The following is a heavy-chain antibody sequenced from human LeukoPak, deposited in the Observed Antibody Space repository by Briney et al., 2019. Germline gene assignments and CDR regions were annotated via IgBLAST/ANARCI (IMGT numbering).Heavy chain of an antibody. CDR1: GGSITSNNFY. CDR2: IYFSGTTT. J-gene: IGHJ5*02. V-gene: IGHV4-39*01. Sequence: SETLSLTCTVSGGSITSNNFYWDWVRQPPGKGLELLGNIYFSGTTTYYNPSLKSRVTMSLDTSKNQFSLKLSSVTATDTAVYYCATHQGGFNWFDPWGQGFLVTVSS. CDR3: ATHQGGFNWFDP. D-gene: IGHD3-16*01.